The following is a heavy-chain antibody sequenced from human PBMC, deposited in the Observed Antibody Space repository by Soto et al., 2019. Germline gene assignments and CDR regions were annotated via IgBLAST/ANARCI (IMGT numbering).Heavy chain of an antibody. CDR3: ARDHLILPAHDFFYGSDV. V-gene: IGHV3-7*03. Sequence: DVKLVESGGGLVQPGDSLRLSCEVSGFTFSMYSMSWVRQSPGKGLEWVAKIPQDGVDGHYADSVKGRFIISRDNGKNSLYLQLNNLRAEDTAVYYCARDHLILPAHDFFYGSDVWGRGATVTVSS. D-gene: IGHD2-21*02. CDR1: GFTFSMYS. CDR2: IPQDGVDG. J-gene: IGHJ6*02.